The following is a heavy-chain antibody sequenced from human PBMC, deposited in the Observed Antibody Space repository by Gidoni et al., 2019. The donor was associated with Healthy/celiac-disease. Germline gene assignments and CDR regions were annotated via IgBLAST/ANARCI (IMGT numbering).Heavy chain of an antibody. CDR1: GFTFGDYA. Sequence: TASGFTFGDYAMRWFRQAPGKGLEWVGFIRSKAYGGTTEYAASVKGRFTISRDDSKSIAYLQMNSLKTEDTAVYYCTRDVSFVDFWRAVGDYYYGMDVWGQGTTVTVSS. V-gene: IGHV3-49*03. D-gene: IGHD3-3*01. J-gene: IGHJ6*02. CDR3: TRDVSFVDFWRAVGDYYYGMDV. CDR2: IRSKAYGGTT.